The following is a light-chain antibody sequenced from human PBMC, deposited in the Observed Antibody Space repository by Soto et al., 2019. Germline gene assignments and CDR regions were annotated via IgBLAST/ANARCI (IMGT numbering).Light chain of an antibody. CDR3: CLYAVTFYV. CDR2: DVS. V-gene: IGLV2-11*01. J-gene: IGLJ1*01. Sequence: QSVLTQPRFVSGSPGQSGTISCTGTSSDVGTYDFVSWYQQHPGKAPRLMIFDVSERPSGVPDRFSGSKSGNTASLTISGLQAEDEADYYCCLYAVTFYVFGTGTKVTVL. CDR1: SSDVGTYDF.